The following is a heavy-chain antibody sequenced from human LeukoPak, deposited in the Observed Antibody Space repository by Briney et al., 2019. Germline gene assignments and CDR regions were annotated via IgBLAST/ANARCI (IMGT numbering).Heavy chain of an antibody. CDR1: GFIFSDYY. D-gene: IGHD4-23*01. V-gene: IGHV3-11*01. J-gene: IGHJ4*02. CDR3: AAHYGGNSGY. CDR2: ISGSGTTI. Sequence: GGSLRLSCAASGFIFSDYYMSWIRQAPGKGLEWVSYISGSGTTIKYADSMKGRFTISRDNAKRSLYLHMSSLRAEDTAVYYCAAHYGGNSGYWGQGTLVTVSS.